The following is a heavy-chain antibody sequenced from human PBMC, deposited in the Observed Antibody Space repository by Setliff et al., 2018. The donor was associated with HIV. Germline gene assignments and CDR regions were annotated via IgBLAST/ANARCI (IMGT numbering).Heavy chain of an antibody. CDR2: IDTSGST. V-gene: IGHV4-4*07. D-gene: IGHD3-10*01. CDR3: ASRAWFGELFFDY. J-gene: IGHJ4*02. Sequence: SETLSLTCTVFGGSTFYWSWIRQPAGKGLEWIGHIDTSGSTDYNPPFKSQVTMSVDTSKNQFSLKLSSVTAADTALYYCASRAWFGELFFDYWGQGTLVTVSS. CDR1: GGSTFY.